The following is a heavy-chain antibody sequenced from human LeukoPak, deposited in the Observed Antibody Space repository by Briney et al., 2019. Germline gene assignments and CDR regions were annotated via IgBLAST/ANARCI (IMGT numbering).Heavy chain of an antibody. Sequence: SVKVSCKASGGTFSSYAISWVRQAPGQGLEWMGRIIPILGIANYAQKFQGRVTITADKSTSTAYMELSSLRSEDTAVYYCARGYDVQQLKNKDAFDIWGQGTMVTVSS. CDR2: IIPILGIA. D-gene: IGHD6-13*01. V-gene: IGHV1-69*04. J-gene: IGHJ3*02. CDR1: GGTFSSYA. CDR3: ARGYDVQQLKNKDAFDI.